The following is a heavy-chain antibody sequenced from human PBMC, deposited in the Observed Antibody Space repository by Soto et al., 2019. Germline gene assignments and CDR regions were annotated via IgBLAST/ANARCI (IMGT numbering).Heavy chain of an antibody. V-gene: IGHV4-39*01. CDR2: IYYSGST. Sequence: PSETLSLTCTVSGGSISSSSYYWGWIRQPPGKGLEWIGSIYYSGSTYYNPSLKSRVTISVDTSKNQFSLKLSSVTAADTAVYYCARLTGAYYYGMDVWGQGTTVT. D-gene: IGHD1-20*01. CDR3: ARLTGAYYYGMDV. J-gene: IGHJ6*02. CDR1: GGSISSSSYY.